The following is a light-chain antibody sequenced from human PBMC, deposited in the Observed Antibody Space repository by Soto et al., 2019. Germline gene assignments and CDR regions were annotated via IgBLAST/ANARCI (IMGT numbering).Light chain of an antibody. CDR3: QQYYTYSWT. J-gene: IGKJ1*01. CDR2: DAS. V-gene: IGKV1-5*01. Sequence: DIQMIQSPSTMSASVGGRFTITCRASQSIRRYLNWYQQKAGKAPKLLIYDASSLESGVPSRCSGSGSGTEFTLTISSLQPDDFETYYCQQYYTYSWTFGQGTKVDIK. CDR1: QSIRRY.